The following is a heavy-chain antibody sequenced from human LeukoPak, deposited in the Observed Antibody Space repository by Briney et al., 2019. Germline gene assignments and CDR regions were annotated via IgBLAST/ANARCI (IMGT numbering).Heavy chain of an antibody. D-gene: IGHD3-22*01. V-gene: IGHV3-48*04. Sequence: PGGSLRLSCVASGFTFSSYSMNWVRQAPGKGLEWVSYITSGSSIIYYADSVKGRFTISRDNAKNSLYLQMNSLRAEDTAVYYCARDNSYDSSPDVFDIWGQGTMVTVSS. J-gene: IGHJ3*02. CDR3: ARDNSYDSSPDVFDI. CDR2: ITSGSSII. CDR1: GFTFSSYS.